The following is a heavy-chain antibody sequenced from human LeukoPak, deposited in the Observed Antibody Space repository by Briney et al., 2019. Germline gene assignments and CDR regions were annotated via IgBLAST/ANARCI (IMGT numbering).Heavy chain of an antibody. J-gene: IGHJ4*02. V-gene: IGHV3-30-3*01. D-gene: IGHD2-15*01. Sequence: GGSLRLSCEASGFTFSSYAMHWVRQAPGKGLEWVAVISYDGSNKYYADSVKGRLTISRDNSKNTLYLQMNSLRAEDTAVYYCARSGRSGLDYFDYWGQGTLVTVSS. CDR1: GFTFSSYA. CDR3: ARSGRSGLDYFDY. CDR2: ISYDGSNK.